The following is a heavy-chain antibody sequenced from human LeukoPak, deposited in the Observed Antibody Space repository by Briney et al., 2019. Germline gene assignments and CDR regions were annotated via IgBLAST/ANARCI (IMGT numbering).Heavy chain of an antibody. V-gene: IGHV1-69*13. CDR2: IIPIFGTA. Sequence: SVKVSCKASGYTFTSYGISWVRQAPGQGLEWMGGIIPIFGTANYAQKFQGRVTITADESTSTAYMELSSLRSEDTAVYYCARGSGGSYNWFDPWGQGTLVTVSS. D-gene: IGHD2-15*01. J-gene: IGHJ5*02. CDR1: GYTFTSYG. CDR3: ARGSGGSYNWFDP.